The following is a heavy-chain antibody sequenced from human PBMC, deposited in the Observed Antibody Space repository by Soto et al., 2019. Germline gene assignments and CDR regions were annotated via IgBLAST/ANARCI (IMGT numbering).Heavy chain of an antibody. D-gene: IGHD6-6*01. CDR2: IIPIFGTA. Sequence: ASVKVSCKASGGTFSSFAISWVRQAPGQGLEWMGGIIPIFGTANYAQKFQGRVTITADESTSTAYMELSSLRSEDTAVYYCASGKGLSIAARHFDYWGQGTLVTVSS. CDR1: GGTFSSFA. V-gene: IGHV1-69*13. J-gene: IGHJ4*02. CDR3: ASGKGLSIAARHFDY.